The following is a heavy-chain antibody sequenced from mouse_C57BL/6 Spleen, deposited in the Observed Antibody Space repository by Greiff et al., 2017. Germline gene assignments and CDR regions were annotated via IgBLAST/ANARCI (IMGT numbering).Heavy chain of an antibody. CDR3: ARDTTVVASDYCPMDY. J-gene: IGHJ4*01. CDR2: ILPGGGST. Sequence: QVQLQQSGAELMKPGASVKLSCKATGYTFTGYWIAWVKQRPGHGLEWIGEILPGGGSTNYTEKFKGRATFTADTSSNTAYLQLSSLTTEDSAIYNGARDTTVVASDYCPMDYWGQGTSVTVSA. CDR1: GYTFTGYW. D-gene: IGHD1-1*01. V-gene: IGHV1-9*01.